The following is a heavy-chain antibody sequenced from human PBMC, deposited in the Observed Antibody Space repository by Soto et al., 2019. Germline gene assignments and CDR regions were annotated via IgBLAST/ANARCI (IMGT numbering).Heavy chain of an antibody. CDR1: GFTFSSYA. CDR2: ISGSGGST. D-gene: IGHD6-6*01. CDR3: AKDSTAYSSSYDFDY. J-gene: IGHJ4*02. Sequence: EVQLLESGGGLVQPGVSLRLSCAASGFTFSSYAMSWVRQAPGKGLEWVSGISGSGGSTYYADSVKGRFTISRDNSKNTLYQQMNSLRAEDTAVYYCAKDSTAYSSSYDFDYWGQGTLVTVSS. V-gene: IGHV3-23*01.